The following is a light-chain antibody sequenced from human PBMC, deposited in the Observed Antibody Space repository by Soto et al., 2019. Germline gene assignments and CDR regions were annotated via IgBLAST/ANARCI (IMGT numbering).Light chain of an antibody. CDR1: QSINSE. CDR3: QPGHNSPLT. Sequence: EIVMTQSPATLSLSPGERAALSCRASQSINSELAWYQQKPGQPPRLLIYGASTRATGVPARFTGSESGSEFTLTISVLQSEDFAVYYCQPGHNSPLTFGQGTRLEI. V-gene: IGKV3-15*01. J-gene: IGKJ2*01. CDR2: GAS.